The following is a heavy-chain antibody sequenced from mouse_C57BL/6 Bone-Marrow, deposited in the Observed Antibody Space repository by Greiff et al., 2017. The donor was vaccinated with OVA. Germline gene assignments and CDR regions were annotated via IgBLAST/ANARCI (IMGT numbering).Heavy chain of an antibody. Sequence: EVKLVESGGGLVKPGGSLKLSCAASGFTFSSYAMSWVRQTPEKRLEWVATISDGGSYTYYPDNVKGRFTISRDNAKNNQYLRMSHVKSEDTAMYYCAREATVFHLDYWGQGTTLTVSS. D-gene: IGHD1-1*01. CDR3: AREATVFHLDY. CDR1: GFTFSSYA. V-gene: IGHV5-4*01. CDR2: ISDGGSYT. J-gene: IGHJ2*01.